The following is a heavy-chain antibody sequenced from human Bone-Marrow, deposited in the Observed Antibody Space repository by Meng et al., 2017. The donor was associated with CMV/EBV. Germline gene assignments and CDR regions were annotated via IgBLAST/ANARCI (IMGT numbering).Heavy chain of an antibody. J-gene: IGHJ5*02. CDR1: GFSLSTSGVG. D-gene: IGHD3-3*01. CDR3: AHSHDFWSGRRLGWFDP. Sequence: SGPTLVKPTQTLTLTCTFSGFSLSTSGVGVGWIRQPPGKALEWLALIYWNDDKRYSPSLKSRLTITKDTSKNQVVLTMTNMDPVDTATYYCAHSHDFWSGRRLGWFDPWGQGTLVTVSS. V-gene: IGHV2-5*01. CDR2: IYWNDDK.